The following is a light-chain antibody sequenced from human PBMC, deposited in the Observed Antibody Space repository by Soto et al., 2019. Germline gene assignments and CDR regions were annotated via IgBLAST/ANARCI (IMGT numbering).Light chain of an antibody. CDR1: QSVSSSY. V-gene: IGKV3-20*01. J-gene: IGKJ1*01. CDR2: GAS. Sequence: EIVLTQSPGPLSLSPGERATLSCRASQSVSSSYLAWYQQKPGQAPRLLIYGASSRATGIPDRFSGSGSGTDFALTISRVEPEDFAVYYCQQYGSSLWTFGQGTKVEIK. CDR3: QQYGSSLWT.